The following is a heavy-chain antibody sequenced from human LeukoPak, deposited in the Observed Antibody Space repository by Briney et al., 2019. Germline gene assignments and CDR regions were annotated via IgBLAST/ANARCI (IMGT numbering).Heavy chain of an antibody. CDR3: ARDRIAVAATETSFEY. V-gene: IGHV3-21*01. CDR1: GFKFSSYN. Sequence: GGSLRLSCAASGFKFSSYNMNWVRQAPGKGLEWVSSISGSSSYIYYADSVKGRFTISRGNAKNSLYLEMDSLRAEDTAVYYCARDRIAVAATETSFEYWGQGTLVTVSS. J-gene: IGHJ4*02. D-gene: IGHD6-19*01. CDR2: ISGSSSYI.